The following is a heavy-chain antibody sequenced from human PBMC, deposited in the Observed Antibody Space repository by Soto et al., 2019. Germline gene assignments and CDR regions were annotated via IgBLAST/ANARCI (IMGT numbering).Heavy chain of an antibody. D-gene: IGHD3-10*01. V-gene: IGHV3-7*01. CDR3: ARRTGYYYYYMDV. Sequence: GGSLRLSCAASGFTFSSYWMSWVRQAPGKGLEWVANKKQDGSEKYYVDSVRGRFTISRDNAKNSLYLQMNSLRAEDTAVYYCARRTGYYYYYMDVWGKGTTVTVSS. CDR2: KKQDGSEK. J-gene: IGHJ6*03. CDR1: GFTFSSYW.